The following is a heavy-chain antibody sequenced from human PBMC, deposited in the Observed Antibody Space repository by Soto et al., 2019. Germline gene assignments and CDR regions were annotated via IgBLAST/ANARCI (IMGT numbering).Heavy chain of an antibody. V-gene: IGHV3-48*03. Sequence: GGSLRLSCAASGFTFSSYEMNWVRQAPGKGLEWVSYISSSGSTIYYADSVKGRFTISRDNAKNSLYLQMNSLRAEDTAVYYCARVVGSRVYSDYWGQGTLVTVSS. CDR1: GFTFSSYE. CDR2: ISSSGSTI. J-gene: IGHJ4*02. CDR3: ARVVGSRVYSDY. D-gene: IGHD2-15*01.